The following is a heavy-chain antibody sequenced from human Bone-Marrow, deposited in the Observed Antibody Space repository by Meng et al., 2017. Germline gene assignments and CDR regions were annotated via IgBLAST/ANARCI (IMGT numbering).Heavy chain of an antibody. CDR1: GYTFTSYG. V-gene: IGHV1-18*01. CDR3: ARDKIYVGATKDSGADFDL. CDR2: ISAYNGNT. D-gene: IGHD1-26*01. J-gene: IGHJ2*01. Sequence: ASVKVSCKASGYTFTSYGISWVRQAPGQGLEWMGWISAYNGNTNYAQKLQGRVTMATDTSTSTVYMELSSLRSEDTAVYYCARDKIYVGATKDSGADFDLWGRGTLVTVSS.